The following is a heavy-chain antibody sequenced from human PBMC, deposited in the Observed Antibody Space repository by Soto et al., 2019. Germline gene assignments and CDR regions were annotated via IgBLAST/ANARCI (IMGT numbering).Heavy chain of an antibody. V-gene: IGHV1-69*13. CDR1: GGTFSSYA. Sequence: SVKVSCKASGGTFSSYAISWVRQAPGQGLEWMGGIIPIFGTANYAQKFQGRVTITADESTSTAYMELSSLRSEDTAVYYCARLKWIQLWLSYYYGMDVWCQGTTVTVSS. CDR3: ARLKWIQLWLSYYYGMDV. J-gene: IGHJ6*02. CDR2: IIPIFGTA. D-gene: IGHD5-18*01.